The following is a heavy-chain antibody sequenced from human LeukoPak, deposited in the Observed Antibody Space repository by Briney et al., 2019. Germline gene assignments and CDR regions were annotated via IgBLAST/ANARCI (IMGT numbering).Heavy chain of an antibody. Sequence: PSETLSLTCAVSGGSISSSYWWSWVRQPPGKGLEWIGEFFHSGSTNYNPSLKSRVTISVDKSRNQFSLRLSSVAAADTAVYYCARGIPGYFNTSGYYYDCWGRGTLVTVSS. J-gene: IGHJ4*02. CDR3: ARGIPGYFNTSGYYYDC. CDR1: GGSISSSYW. D-gene: IGHD3-22*01. V-gene: IGHV4-4*02. CDR2: FFHSGST.